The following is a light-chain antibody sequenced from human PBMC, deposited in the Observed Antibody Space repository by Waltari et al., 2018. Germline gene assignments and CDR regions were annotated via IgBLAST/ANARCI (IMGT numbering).Light chain of an antibody. CDR2: SND. CDR1: NSNIGKNT. Sequence: QSILTQPPSASGTPGQRVTISCSGSNSNIGKNTVNWYQQVPGMAPKLLLFSNDQRPSGVPDRFSGSKSGTSASLAISGLQSEDEADFYCATWDDNLDMLLFGGGTKLTVL. V-gene: IGLV1-44*01. CDR3: ATWDDNLDMLL. J-gene: IGLJ3*02.